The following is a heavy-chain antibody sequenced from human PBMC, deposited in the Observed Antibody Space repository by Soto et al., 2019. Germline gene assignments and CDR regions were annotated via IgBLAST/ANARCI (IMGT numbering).Heavy chain of an antibody. Sequence: GASVKVSSKASGYTFTGYYMHWVRQAPGQGLEWMGWINPNSGGTNYAQKFQGRVNMTRDTSISTAYMELSRLRSDATAVYYCAREMGATTVTPLAGMDVWGQGTTVTVSS. V-gene: IGHV1-2*02. CDR3: AREMGATTVTPLAGMDV. D-gene: IGHD4-17*01. J-gene: IGHJ6*02. CDR1: GYTFTGYY. CDR2: INPNSGGT.